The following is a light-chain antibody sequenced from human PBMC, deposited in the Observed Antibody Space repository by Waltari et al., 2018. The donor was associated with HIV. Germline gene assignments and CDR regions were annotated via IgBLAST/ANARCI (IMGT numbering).Light chain of an antibody. V-gene: IGLV1-40*01. J-gene: IGLJ2*01. CDR2: RTD. Sequence: QSVLTQPPSLSGAPGQRVTISCIGTSPNIGADYDVHWYRQVSGAAPKLPIYRTDARPSGVPDRFFGSRSGASASLVINGLQTDDEADYYCQSYDSSLFWVFGGGTKLTVL. CDR1: SPNIGADYD. CDR3: QSYDSSLFWV.